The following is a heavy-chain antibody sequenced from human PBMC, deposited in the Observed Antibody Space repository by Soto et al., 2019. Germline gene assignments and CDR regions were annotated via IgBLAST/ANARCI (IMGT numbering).Heavy chain of an antibody. V-gene: IGHV4-4*07. J-gene: IGHJ6*02. D-gene: IGHD3-10*01. CDR2: IYTSGRT. Sequence: QVQLQESGPGLVKPSETLSLTCTVSGGSISSYYWSWIRQPAGKGLEWIGRIYTSGRTNYKPSLKSRVTMSVDTSKNQFSLKLSSVTAADTAVYYCARDREPYYYGSGSYPYYYGMDVWGQGTTVTVSS. CDR1: GGSISSYY. CDR3: ARDREPYYYGSGSYPYYYGMDV.